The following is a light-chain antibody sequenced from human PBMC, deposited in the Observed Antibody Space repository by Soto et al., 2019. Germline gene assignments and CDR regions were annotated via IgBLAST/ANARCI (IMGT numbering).Light chain of an antibody. CDR3: SSHAGINNVV. Sequence: QSALTQPPSASGSPVQSVTISCTGTSSDVGGYNYVSWYQQHPGKAPKLMIYEVTKRPSGGPDRFSGSKSGNTASLTVSGLLAEDEADYYCSSHAGINNVVFGGGTKLTVL. CDR1: SSDVGGYNY. V-gene: IGLV2-8*01. CDR2: EVT. J-gene: IGLJ3*02.